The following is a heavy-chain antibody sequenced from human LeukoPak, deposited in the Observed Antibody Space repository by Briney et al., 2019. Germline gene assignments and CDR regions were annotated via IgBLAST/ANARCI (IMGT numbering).Heavy chain of an antibody. D-gene: IGHD2-8*02. V-gene: IGHV4-34*01. CDR2: INHSGSP. CDR1: GGSFSGYY. Sequence: SETLSLTCAVYGGSFSGYYWSWIRQPPGKGLEWIGEINHSGSPNYNPSLKSRVTISVDTSKNQFSLKLSSVTAADTAVYYCARGWWRGSIKNWFDPWGQGTLVTVCS. J-gene: IGHJ5*02. CDR3: ARGWWRGSIKNWFDP.